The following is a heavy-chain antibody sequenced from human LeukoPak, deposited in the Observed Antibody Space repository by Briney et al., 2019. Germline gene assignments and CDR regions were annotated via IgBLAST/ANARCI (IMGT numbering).Heavy chain of an antibody. Sequence: PGGSLRLSCAASGFTFSTYTMSWVRQAPGKGLEWVSAASGIDADGSTSYADSVRGRFTISRDNAKNTLSLQMDGLRAEDTALYYCARGYTPTRGIRGLDYWGQGTLVTVSS. V-gene: IGHV3-23*01. D-gene: IGHD3-10*01. J-gene: IGHJ4*02. CDR2: ASGIDADGST. CDR3: ARGYTPTRGIRGLDY. CDR1: GFTFSTYT.